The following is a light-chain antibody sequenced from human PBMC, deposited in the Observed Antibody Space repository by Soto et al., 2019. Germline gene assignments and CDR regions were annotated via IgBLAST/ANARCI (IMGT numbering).Light chain of an antibody. J-gene: IGLJ3*02. Sequence: QSVLTQPPSVSGAPGQRVTISCTGSSSNIGAGYDVHWYQQLPGTAPKLLIYGNSNRPSGVPDRFSGSKSGTSASLAITGRRAEDGADYYCRSYGSSLSAWVFGGGTEVTVL. CDR3: RSYGSSLSAWV. CDR1: SSNIGAGYD. V-gene: IGLV1-40*01. CDR2: GNS.